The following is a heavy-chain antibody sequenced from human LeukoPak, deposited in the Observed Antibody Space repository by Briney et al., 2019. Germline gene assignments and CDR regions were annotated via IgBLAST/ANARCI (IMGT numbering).Heavy chain of an antibody. V-gene: IGHV3-74*01. J-gene: IGHJ4*02. CDR1: GFTFSTYW. Sequence: PGGSLRLSCAASGFTFSTYWMHWVRQAPGRGLVWVSRISGDGSSTSYADSVKGRFTISGDNAKNTLFLQMNSLRVDDTAVYYCTSGYASGSPDYWGQGTLVTVSS. CDR2: ISGDGSST. D-gene: IGHD3-10*01. CDR3: TSGYASGSPDY.